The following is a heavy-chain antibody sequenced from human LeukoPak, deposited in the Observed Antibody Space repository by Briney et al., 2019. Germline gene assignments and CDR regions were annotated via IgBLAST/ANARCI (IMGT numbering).Heavy chain of an antibody. CDR2: IYPGDSDT. J-gene: IGHJ6*02. CDR3: ARHGRELYYYYGMDV. V-gene: IGHV5-51*01. CDR1: GYSFTSYW. Sequence: GEPLKISCKGSGYSFTSYWIGWVRQMPGKGLEGMGIIYPGDSDTRYSPPFQGQVTISADKSISTAYLQWSSLKASDTAMYYCARHGRELYYYYGMDVWGQGTTVTVSS. D-gene: IGHD1-26*01.